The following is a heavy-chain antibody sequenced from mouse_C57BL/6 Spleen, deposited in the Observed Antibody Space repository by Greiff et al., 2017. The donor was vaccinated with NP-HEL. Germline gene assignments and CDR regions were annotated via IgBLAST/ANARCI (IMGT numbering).Heavy chain of an antibody. Sequence: VQLQQSGPELVKPGASVKISCKASGYAFSSSWMNWVKQRPGKGLEWIGRIYPGDGDTNYNGKFKGKATLTADKSSSTAYMQLSRLTSEDSAVYFCARSGGYYVNYFDYWGQGTTLTVSS. CDR1: GYAFSSSW. J-gene: IGHJ2*01. V-gene: IGHV1-82*01. CDR2: IYPGDGDT. D-gene: IGHD2-3*01. CDR3: ARSGGYYVNYFDY.